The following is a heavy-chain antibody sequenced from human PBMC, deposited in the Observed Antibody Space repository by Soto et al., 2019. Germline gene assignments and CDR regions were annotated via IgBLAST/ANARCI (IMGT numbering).Heavy chain of an antibody. J-gene: IGHJ3*02. D-gene: IGHD2-15*01. CDR2: VWFDGSVK. Sequence: QVQLVESGGGVVQPGRSLRLSCAASGFTFSTYGMHWVRQAPGKGLEWVALVWFDGSVKYSSDSVKGRFTISRDNSKNTLYLQMNSLRAEDTAVYYCARLYCSASSCYSVGGFDIWGQGTMVTVSS. CDR1: GFTFSTYG. CDR3: ARLYCSASSCYSVGGFDI. V-gene: IGHV3-33*01.